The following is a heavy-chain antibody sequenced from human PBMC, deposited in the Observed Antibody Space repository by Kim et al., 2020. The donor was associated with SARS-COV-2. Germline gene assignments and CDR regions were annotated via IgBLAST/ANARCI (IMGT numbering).Heavy chain of an antibody. Sequence: SETLSLTCTVSGGSISSYYWSWIRQPPGKGLEWIGYIYYSGSTNYNPSLKSRVTISVDTSKNQFSLKLSSVTAADTAVYYCARGGLDYYDSSDGFWTKNWFDPWGQGTLVTVSS. CDR2: IYYSGST. V-gene: IGHV4-59*01. J-gene: IGHJ5*02. CDR3: ARGGLDYYDSSDGFWTKNWFDP. CDR1: GGSISSYY. D-gene: IGHD3-22*01.